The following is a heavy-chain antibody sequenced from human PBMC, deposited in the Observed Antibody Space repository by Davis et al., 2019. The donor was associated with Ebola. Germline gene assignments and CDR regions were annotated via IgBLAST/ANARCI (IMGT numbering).Heavy chain of an antibody. Sequence: SVKVSCQVSEYLLTEISMHWVRQAPGKGLEWMGGFDPDGGEPIYAQNFQGRVIMTEETSADTAYMELTSLRSEDTAVYYCATAGYCSATTCYFPDWGQGTLVTVSS. D-gene: IGHD2-2*01. CDR3: ATAGYCSATTCYFPD. CDR2: FDPDGGEP. CDR1: EYLLTEIS. V-gene: IGHV1-24*01. J-gene: IGHJ4*02.